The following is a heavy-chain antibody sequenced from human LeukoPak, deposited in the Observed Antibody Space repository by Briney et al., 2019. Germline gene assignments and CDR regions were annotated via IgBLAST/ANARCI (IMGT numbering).Heavy chain of an antibody. V-gene: IGHV3-9*01. CDR2: SSWNSGSI. Sequence: LSLTCTVSGGSISNYYWSWIRQPPGKGLEWVSGSSWNSGSINYADSVKGRFTISRDNAKNSLYLQMNSLRAEDTALYYCAKDMGSGSGSYFHFDSWGQGTLVTVSS. D-gene: IGHD3-10*01. CDR1: GGSISNYY. J-gene: IGHJ4*02. CDR3: AKDMGSGSGSYFHFDS.